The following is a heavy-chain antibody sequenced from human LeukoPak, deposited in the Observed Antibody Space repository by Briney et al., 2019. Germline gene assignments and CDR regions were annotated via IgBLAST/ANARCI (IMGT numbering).Heavy chain of an antibody. D-gene: IGHD4-17*01. Sequence: GGSLRLSCAASGFTFSSYTMHWVRQAPGKGLEWVAFISHDGGNKFSADSVKGRFSISRDNSKNTLYLQMSSLRAGDTALYYCARDMAYGDYGDWGQGTLVTVSS. CDR3: ARDMAYGDYGD. J-gene: IGHJ4*02. V-gene: IGHV3-30*04. CDR2: ISHDGGNK. CDR1: GFTFSSYT.